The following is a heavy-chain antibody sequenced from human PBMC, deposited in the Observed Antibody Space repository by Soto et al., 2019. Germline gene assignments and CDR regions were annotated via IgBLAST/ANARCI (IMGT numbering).Heavy chain of an antibody. CDR2: VDPNGGGS. CDR1: GYSLTDYK. CDR3: ATWVDYGDFEGCDF. D-gene: IGHD4-17*01. V-gene: IGHV1-2*04. J-gene: IGHJ4*02. Sequence: ASVKVSCKTSGYSLTDYKLHWVRQAPGQGLERKGWVDPNGGGSNSAQKYQGSVTMTWDTSITTAYLDMTRLTTNDTATYFCATWVDYGDFEGCDFWGRG.